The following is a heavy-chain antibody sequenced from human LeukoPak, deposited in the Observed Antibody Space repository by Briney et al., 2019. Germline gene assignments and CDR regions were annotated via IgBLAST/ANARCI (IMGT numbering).Heavy chain of an antibody. CDR3: AKGRLGVRTFDY. Sequence: PGRSLRLSCAASGFTFSSYGMHWVRQAPGKGLEWVAVISYDGSNKYYADSVKGRFTISRDNSKNTLYLQMNRLRAEDTAVYYCAKGRLGVRTFDYWGQGTLVTVSS. D-gene: IGHD6-19*01. V-gene: IGHV3-30*18. CDR2: ISYDGSNK. J-gene: IGHJ4*02. CDR1: GFTFSSYG.